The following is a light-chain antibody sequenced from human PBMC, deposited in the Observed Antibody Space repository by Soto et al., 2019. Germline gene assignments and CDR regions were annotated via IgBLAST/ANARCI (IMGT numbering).Light chain of an antibody. J-gene: IGKJ5*01. CDR2: GAS. CDR3: QQYNNWPIT. CDR1: QSVSSY. Sequence: EIVLTQSPGTLSLSPGERATLSCRASQSVSSYLAWYQQKPGQAPRLLIYGASTRASDTPARFSGSGSVTEFALTISSLQSEDFAVYYCQQYNNWPITFGQGTRLEIK. V-gene: IGKV3D-15*01.